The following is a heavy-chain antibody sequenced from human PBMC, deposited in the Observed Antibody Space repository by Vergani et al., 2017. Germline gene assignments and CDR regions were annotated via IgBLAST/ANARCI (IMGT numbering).Heavy chain of an antibody. CDR2: ISSSSSYI. Sequence: VLSISSSSSYIYYADSVKGRFTISRDNAKNSLYLQMNSLRAEDTAVYYCARVDYDSSGSYWGQGTLVTVSS. J-gene: IGHJ4*02. V-gene: IGHV3-21*01. CDR3: ARVDYDSSGSY. D-gene: IGHD3-22*01.